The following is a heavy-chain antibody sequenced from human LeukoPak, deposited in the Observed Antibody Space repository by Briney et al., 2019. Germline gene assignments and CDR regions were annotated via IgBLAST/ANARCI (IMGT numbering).Heavy chain of an antibody. D-gene: IGHD3-16*01. CDR1: GYTFTSYD. Sequence: ASVKVSCTASGYTFTSYDINWVRQATGQGLEWVGWMNPNSGNTGYAQKFQGRVTMTRNTSISTAYMELSSLRSEDTAVYYCARLFYDYVWGSYYYGTDVWGQGTTVTVSS. CDR3: ARLFYDYVWGSYYYGTDV. J-gene: IGHJ6*02. CDR2: MNPNSGNT. V-gene: IGHV1-8*01.